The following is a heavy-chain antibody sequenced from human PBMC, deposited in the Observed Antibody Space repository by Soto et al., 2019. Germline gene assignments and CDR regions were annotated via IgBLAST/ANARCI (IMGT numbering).Heavy chain of an antibody. J-gene: IGHJ6*03. V-gene: IGHV2-5*02. CDR2: IYWDDDK. CDR1: GFSLSTSGVG. Sequence: QITLKESGPTLVKPTQTLTLTCTFSGFSLSTSGVGVGWIRQPPGKALEWLALIYWDDDKRYSPSLKSRLTITKDTSNNQVVLTMTNTDPVDTATYYGAHIYGSSWPYYYYYMDVWGKGTTVTVSS. D-gene: IGHD6-13*01. CDR3: AHIYGSSWPYYYYYMDV.